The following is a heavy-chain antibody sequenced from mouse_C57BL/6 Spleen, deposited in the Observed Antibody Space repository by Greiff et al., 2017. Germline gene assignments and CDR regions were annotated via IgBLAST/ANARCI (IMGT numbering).Heavy chain of an antibody. CDR3: ARLYGNYVWYFDV. Sequence: DVQLVESGGGLVQPGGSLSLSCAASGFTFTDYYMSWVRQPPGKALEWWGFIRNKANGYTTEYSASVKGRFTISRDNSQSILYLQMNALRAEDSATYYCARLYGNYVWYFDVWGTGTTVTVSS. J-gene: IGHJ1*03. CDR1: GFTFTDYY. CDR2: IRNKANGYTT. V-gene: IGHV7-3*01. D-gene: IGHD2-1*01.